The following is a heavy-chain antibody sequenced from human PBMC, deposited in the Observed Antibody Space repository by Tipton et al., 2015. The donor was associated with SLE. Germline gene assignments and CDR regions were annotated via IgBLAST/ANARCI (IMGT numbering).Heavy chain of an antibody. CDR1: GFSFSSYW. J-gene: IGHJ4*02. V-gene: IGHV3-7*01. CDR2: IKQDGSEE. CDR3: TRKSGSGLDY. Sequence: SLRLSCAASGFSFSSYWITWVRQAPGKGLESVAIIKQDGSEEFYVDSVKGRFAISRDNAKKSLSLQMNSLSAEDTAVYYCTRKSGSGLDYWGQGTLVTVSS. D-gene: IGHD2-15*01.